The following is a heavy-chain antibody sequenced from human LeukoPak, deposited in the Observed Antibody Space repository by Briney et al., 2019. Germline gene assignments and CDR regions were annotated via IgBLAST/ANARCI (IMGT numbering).Heavy chain of an antibody. CDR3: ARRWNYGRNYYIDV. D-gene: IGHD1-7*01. J-gene: IGHJ6*03. CDR2: INDSGRI. Sequence: SETLSLTCAVYRGSLSNYYWSWIRQPPGKGLEWIGEINDSGRINYNPSLMSRVTISVDTSKNQFSLRLTSVTARDTAVYYCARRWNYGRNYYIDVWGKGATVSVSS. V-gene: IGHV4-34*01. CDR1: RGSLSNYY.